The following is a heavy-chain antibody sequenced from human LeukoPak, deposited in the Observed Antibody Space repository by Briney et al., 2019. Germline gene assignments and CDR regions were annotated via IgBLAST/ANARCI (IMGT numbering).Heavy chain of an antibody. CDR3: AHTAYDYGSEPFDY. CDR2: IYWNDDK. V-gene: IGHV2-5*01. CDR1: GFSLSYSGVG. D-gene: IGHD3-10*01. Sequence: SGPTLVNPTQTLTLTCTFSGFSLSYSGVGVGWIRQPPGKALEWLALIYWNDDKRYSPSLKSRLTITKDTSKAQVVLTMTNMDPVDTATFYCAHTAYDYGSEPFDYWGQGTLVTVSS. J-gene: IGHJ4*02.